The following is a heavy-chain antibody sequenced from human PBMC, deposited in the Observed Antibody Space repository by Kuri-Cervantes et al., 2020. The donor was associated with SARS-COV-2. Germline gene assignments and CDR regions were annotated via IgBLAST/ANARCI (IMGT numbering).Heavy chain of an antibody. D-gene: IGHD2-2*02. CDR2: IYHSGST. Sequence: ESLKISCAVSGYSISSGYYWGWIRQPPGKGLEWIGSIYHSGSTYYNPSLKSRVTISVDTSKNQFSLKLSSVTAADTAVYYCARGVVVPAAIRGGRWFDPWGQGTLVTVSS. J-gene: IGHJ5*02. CDR3: ARGVVVPAAIRGGRWFDP. CDR1: GYSISSGYY. V-gene: IGHV4-38-2*01.